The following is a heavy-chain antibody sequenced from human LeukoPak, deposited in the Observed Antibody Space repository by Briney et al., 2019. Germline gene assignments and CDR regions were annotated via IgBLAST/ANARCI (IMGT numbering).Heavy chain of an antibody. D-gene: IGHD3-16*02. J-gene: IGHJ4*02. CDR1: GGSINDYY. Sequence: SETLSLTCTVSGGSINDYYWSWIRQPSGKGLEWIGYIYYSGSTNYNPSLKSRVTISVDTSKNQFSLKLNSVTAADTAVYYCARERGDYVWGSYRPYYFDYWGQGTLVTVSS. CDR3: ARERGDYVWGSYRPYYFDY. V-gene: IGHV4-59*01. CDR2: IYYSGST.